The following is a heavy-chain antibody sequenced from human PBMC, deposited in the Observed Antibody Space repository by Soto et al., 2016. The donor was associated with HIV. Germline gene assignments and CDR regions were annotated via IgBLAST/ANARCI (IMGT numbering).Heavy chain of an antibody. J-gene: IGHJ3*02. V-gene: IGHV3-15*01. CDR2: IKSKTDGGTT. CDR3: TTGEGGVDYGDYWGRYAFDI. CDR1: GFTFSNAW. D-gene: IGHD4-17*01. Sequence: EVQLVESGGGLVKPGGSLRLSYAASGFTFSNAWMSWVRQAPGKGLEWVGRIKSKTDGGTTDYAAPVKGRFTISRDDSKNTLYLQMNSLKTEDTAVYYCTTGEGGVDYGDYWGRYAFDIWGQGTMVTVSS.